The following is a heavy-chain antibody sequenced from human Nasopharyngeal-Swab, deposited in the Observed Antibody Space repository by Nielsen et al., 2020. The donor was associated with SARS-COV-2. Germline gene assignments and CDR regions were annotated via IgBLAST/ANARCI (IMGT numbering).Heavy chain of an antibody. Sequence: VCHAPGKGLEWVSVFYSGGSSTYYADSVKGRFTISRDNSKNTLYLQMNSLRAEDTAVYYCAKAVGAITIFGVVIKKAHGMDVWGQGTTVTVSS. V-gene: IGHV3-23*03. J-gene: IGHJ6*02. CDR2: FYSGGSST. D-gene: IGHD3-3*01. CDR3: AKAVGAITIFGVVIKKAHGMDV.